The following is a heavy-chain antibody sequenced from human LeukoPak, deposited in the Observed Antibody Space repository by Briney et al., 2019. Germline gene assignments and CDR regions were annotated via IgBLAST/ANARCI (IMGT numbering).Heavy chain of an antibody. V-gene: IGHV1-2*02. D-gene: IGHD6-13*01. CDR2: INPNSGGT. Sequence: GASVKVSCKASGYTFTGYYMHWVRQAPGQGLEWMGWINPNSGGTNYAQKFQGRATMTRDTSISTAYMELSRLRSDDTAVYYCATHSLSSSWYDYWGQGTLVTVSS. CDR1: GYTFTGYY. J-gene: IGHJ4*02. CDR3: ATHSLSSSWYDY.